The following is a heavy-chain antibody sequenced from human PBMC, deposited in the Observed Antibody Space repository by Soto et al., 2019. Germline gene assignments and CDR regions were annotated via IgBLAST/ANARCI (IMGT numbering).Heavy chain of an antibody. CDR1: GFTFSSYG. J-gene: IGHJ6*02. Sequence: GGSLRLSCAASGFTFSSYGMHWVRQAPGKGLEWVAVISYDGSNKYYADSVKGRFTISRDNSKNTLYLQMNSLRAEDTAVYYCAKETIMVRGVIIGYYGMDVWGQGTTVTV. D-gene: IGHD3-10*01. CDR2: ISYDGSNK. CDR3: AKETIMVRGVIIGYYGMDV. V-gene: IGHV3-30*18.